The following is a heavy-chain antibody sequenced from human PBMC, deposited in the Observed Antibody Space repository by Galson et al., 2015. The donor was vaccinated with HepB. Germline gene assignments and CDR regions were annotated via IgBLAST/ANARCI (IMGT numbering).Heavy chain of an antibody. CDR2: IQFDGSKE. CDR1: GFTFSRYG. V-gene: IGHV3-33*01. D-gene: IGHD6-6*01. Sequence: SLRLSCAASGFTFSRYGMHWVRQAPGKGLDWVAAIQFDGSKEYYAHSAKGRFTISRDDSKNTVSLQMNSLGAEDSAVYYCGRDFSYGSLDFGNWGQGTLVTVFS. J-gene: IGHJ4*02. CDR3: GRDFSYGSLDFGN.